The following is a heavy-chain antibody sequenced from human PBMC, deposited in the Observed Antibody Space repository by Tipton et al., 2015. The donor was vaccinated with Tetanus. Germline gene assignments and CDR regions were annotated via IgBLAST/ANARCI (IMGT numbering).Heavy chain of an antibody. Sequence: LRLSCSVSGGPIRDSDYYWGWVRLPPGKGLEWIAGIYYSGNSYYNPTFQSRVTISVDTSRNQFSLRLSSVTAADTAVYYCARPRAYTYGYRGSYFDYWGQGILVTVSS. D-gene: IGHD5-18*01. CDR1: GGPIRDSDYY. J-gene: IGHJ4*02. CDR2: IYYSGNS. V-gene: IGHV4-39*01. CDR3: ARPRAYTYGYRGSYFDY.